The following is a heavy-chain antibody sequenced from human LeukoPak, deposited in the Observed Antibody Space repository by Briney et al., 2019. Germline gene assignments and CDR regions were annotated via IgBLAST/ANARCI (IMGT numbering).Heavy chain of an antibody. J-gene: IGHJ5*02. CDR3: VGEDPLSGWIDP. V-gene: IGHV4-39*07. CDR1: GGSISSSSYY. CDR2: IYYSGST. Sequence: SETLSLTCTVSGGSISSSSYYWGWIRQPPGKGLEWIGSIYYSGSTYYKPSLKSRVTISVDRSKNQFSLKLTSVTAADTALYYCVGEDPLSGWIDPWGQGILVTVSS.